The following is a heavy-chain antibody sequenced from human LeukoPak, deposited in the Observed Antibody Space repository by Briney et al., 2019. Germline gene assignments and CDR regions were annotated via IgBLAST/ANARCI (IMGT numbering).Heavy chain of an antibody. D-gene: IGHD5-18*01. Sequence: GGSLRLSCAASGFTFSSYAMSWVRQAPGKGLEWVSAISGSGGSTYYADSVKGRFTISRDNPKNTLYLQMNSLRAEDTAVYYCAKDGYSYGYYYYYMDVWGKGTTVTVSS. CDR1: GFTFSSYA. CDR3: AKDGYSYGYYYYYMDV. CDR2: ISGSGGST. J-gene: IGHJ6*03. V-gene: IGHV3-23*01.